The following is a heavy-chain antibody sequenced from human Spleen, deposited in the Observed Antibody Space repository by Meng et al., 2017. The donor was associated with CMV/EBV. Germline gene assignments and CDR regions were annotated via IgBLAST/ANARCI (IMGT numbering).Heavy chain of an antibody. CDR2: ISAYNGNT. CDR1: GYSCTSNG. Sequence: SGYSCTSNGISWVRQAPGQGLEWMGGISAYNGNTNYAQKRQGRVTMTTDTSTSTAYMELRSLRSDDTAVYYCARRIAAAGPLYYFDYWGQGTLVTVSS. V-gene: IGHV1-18*01. CDR3: ARRIAAAGPLYYFDY. J-gene: IGHJ4*02. D-gene: IGHD6-13*01.